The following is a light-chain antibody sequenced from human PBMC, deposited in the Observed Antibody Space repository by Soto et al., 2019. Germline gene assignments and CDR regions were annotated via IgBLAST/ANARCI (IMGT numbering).Light chain of an antibody. V-gene: IGKV1-5*01. Sequence: DIQMTQSPSTLSASVGDRVTITCRASQSISSWLAWYQQKPGKAPKLLIYDASSLESGVPSRFSGSGSGTEFTLTISSLQPDDFATYYCQQYNSYRAFGGGTKVDI. CDR1: QSISSW. CDR3: QQYNSYRA. CDR2: DAS. J-gene: IGKJ4*01.